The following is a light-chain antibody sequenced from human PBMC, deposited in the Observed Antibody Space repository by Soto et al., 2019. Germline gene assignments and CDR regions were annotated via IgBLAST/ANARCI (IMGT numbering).Light chain of an antibody. J-gene: IGLJ1*01. V-gene: IGLV2-14*01. CDR1: SSDGGGYNY. CDR3: SSYTSSSPL. CDR2: AVT. Sequence: QSVLAEPASVSGSPGQSITISCTGTSSDGGGYNYVSWYQQHPGKAPKLMIYAVTDRPSGVSSRFSGSKSGNTASLTISGLQAEDEADYYCSSYTSSSPLFGTGTRSPS.